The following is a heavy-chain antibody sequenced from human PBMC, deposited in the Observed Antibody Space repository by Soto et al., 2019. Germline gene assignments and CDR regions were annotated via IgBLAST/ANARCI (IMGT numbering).Heavy chain of an antibody. CDR2: ISWNSVTM. V-gene: IGHV3-9*01. D-gene: IGHD3-10*01. Sequence: GGSLRLSCTASGFTYNDHAMNWVRQAPGRGLEWVSSISWNSVTMFYADSVRGRFTISRDNAKNSLYLQMNSLRPEDTALYYCAKSQITPSYFYASGINPNDAFDLWGQGTMVTVSS. CDR1: GFTYNDHA. J-gene: IGHJ3*01. CDR3: AKSQITPSYFYASGINPNDAFDL.